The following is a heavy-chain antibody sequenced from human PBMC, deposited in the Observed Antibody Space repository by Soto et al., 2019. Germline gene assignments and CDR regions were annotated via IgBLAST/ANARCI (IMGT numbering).Heavy chain of an antibody. CDR3: ARVNSSGWYGLDY. D-gene: IGHD6-19*01. CDR1: GYTFTGYY. CDR2: INPNSGGT. V-gene: IGHV1-2*04. J-gene: IGHJ4*02. Sequence: ASVKVSCKASGYTFTGYYMHWVRQAPGQGLEWMGWINPNSGGTNYAQKFQGWVTMTRDTSISTAYMELSRLRSDDTAVYYCARVNSSGWYGLDYWGQGTLVTVSS.